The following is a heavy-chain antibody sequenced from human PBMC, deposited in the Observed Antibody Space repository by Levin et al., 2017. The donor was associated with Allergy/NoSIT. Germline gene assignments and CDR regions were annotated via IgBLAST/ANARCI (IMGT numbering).Heavy chain of an antibody. V-gene: IGHV1-2*02. J-gene: IGHJ4*02. CDR1: GYTFTGYY. CDR3: AREGVYCTNGVCPLSD. CDR2: INPNSGGT. Sequence: ASVKVSCKASGYTFTGYYMHWVRQAPGQGLEWMGWINPNSGGTNYAQKFQGRVTMTRDTSISTAYMELSRLRSDDTAVYYCAREGVYCTNGVCPLSDWGQGTLVTVSS. D-gene: IGHD2-8*01.